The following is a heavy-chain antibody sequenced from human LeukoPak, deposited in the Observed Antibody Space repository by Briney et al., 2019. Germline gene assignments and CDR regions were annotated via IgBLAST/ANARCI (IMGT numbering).Heavy chain of an antibody. CDR2: IYYSGST. J-gene: IGHJ4*02. Sequence: SETLSLTCTVSGGSISSSSYYWGWIRQPPGKGLEWIGSIYYSGSTYYNPSLKSRVTISVDTSKNQFSLKLSSVTAADTAVYYCARVGTLGYCSGGSCPSDYWGQGTLVTVSS. V-gene: IGHV4-39*01. D-gene: IGHD2-15*01. CDR3: ARVGTLGYCSGGSCPSDY. CDR1: GGSISSSSYY.